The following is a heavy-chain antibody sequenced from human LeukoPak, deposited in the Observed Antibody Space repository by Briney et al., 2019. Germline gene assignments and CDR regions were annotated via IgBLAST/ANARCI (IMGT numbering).Heavy chain of an antibody. J-gene: IGHJ6*03. Sequence: QPGGSLRLSCAASGFTFSSYAMHWVRQAPGKGLEYVSAISSNGGSTYYANSVKGRFTISRDNSKNTLYLQMGSLRAEDMAVYYCARVEERGYYYYYMDVWGKGTTVTVSS. V-gene: IGHV3-64*01. D-gene: IGHD1-1*01. CDR1: GFTFSSYA. CDR3: ARVEERGYYYYYMDV. CDR2: ISSNGGST.